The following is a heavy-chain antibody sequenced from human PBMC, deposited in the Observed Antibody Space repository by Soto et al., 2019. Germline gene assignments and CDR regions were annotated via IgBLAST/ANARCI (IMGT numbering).Heavy chain of an antibody. CDR3: ARRGFGALHGLVDV. D-gene: IGHD3-10*01. J-gene: IGHJ6*02. CDR2: VSPIWGS. V-gene: IGHV4-59*08. CDR1: GDSISSYY. Sequence: QVLLQESGPGLVKPSETLSLSCTVSGDSISSYYWGWIRQPPGKEMEWIGYVSPIWGSAYNPSLQSRVAISLDTSTSNLSPELTSVTAADAAVYYCARRGFGALHGLVDVWGQGTTVTVSS.